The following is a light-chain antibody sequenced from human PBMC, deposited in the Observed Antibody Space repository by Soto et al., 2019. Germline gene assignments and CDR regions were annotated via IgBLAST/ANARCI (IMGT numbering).Light chain of an antibody. CDR2: SNN. Sequence: QSVLTQPPSASGTPGQRVTISCSVSSSNIGRNTVNWYQQVPGTAPKLLIYSNNQRPSGVPDRFSGSKSGTSASLAISGLQSEDEADYYCAAWDDSLNGSNYVFGTGTKLTVL. J-gene: IGLJ1*01. V-gene: IGLV1-44*01. CDR1: SSNIGRNT. CDR3: AAWDDSLNGSNYV.